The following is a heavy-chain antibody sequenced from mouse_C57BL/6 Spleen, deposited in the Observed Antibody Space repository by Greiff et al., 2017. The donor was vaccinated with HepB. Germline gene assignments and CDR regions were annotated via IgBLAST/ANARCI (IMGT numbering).Heavy chain of an antibody. CDR3: ATTVVADFDV. CDR2: ISSGSSTI. CDR1: GFTFSDYG. D-gene: IGHD1-1*01. J-gene: IGHJ1*03. V-gene: IGHV5-17*01. Sequence: EVMLVESGGGLVKPGGSLKLSCAASGFTFSDYGMHWVRQAPEKGLEWVAYISSGSSTIYYADTVKGRFTISRDNAKNTLFLQMTSLRSEDTAMYYCATTVVADFDVWGTGTTVTVSS.